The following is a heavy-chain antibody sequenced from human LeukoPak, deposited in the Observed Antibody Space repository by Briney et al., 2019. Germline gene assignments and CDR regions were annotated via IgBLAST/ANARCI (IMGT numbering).Heavy chain of an antibody. J-gene: IGHJ3*02. CDR1: GGSISSYY. V-gene: IGHV4-59*01. CDR3: ARDRNDLGEPDAFDI. D-gene: IGHD3-10*01. Sequence: SETLSLTCTVSGGSISSYYWSWIRQPPGKGLEWIGYIYYSGSTNYNPFLKSRVTISVDTSKNQFSLKLSSVTAADTAVYYCARDRNDLGEPDAFDIWGQGTMVTVSS. CDR2: IYYSGST.